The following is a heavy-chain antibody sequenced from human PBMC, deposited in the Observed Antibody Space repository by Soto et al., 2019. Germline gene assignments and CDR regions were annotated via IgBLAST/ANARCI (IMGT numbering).Heavy chain of an antibody. V-gene: IGHV3-23*01. CDR2: ISGTGGST. D-gene: IGHD7-27*01. J-gene: IGHJ3*02. CDR3: GKGNSKWGTGDAFDI. CDR1: GFTFNNYA. Sequence: GGSLRLSCAASGFTFNNYALNWVRQAPGKGLEWVSSISGTGGSTFYAGSAKGRFTISTDNSKNTLFLQMTSLRAEDTAVYYCGKGNSKWGTGDAFDIWGQGTMVTVSS.